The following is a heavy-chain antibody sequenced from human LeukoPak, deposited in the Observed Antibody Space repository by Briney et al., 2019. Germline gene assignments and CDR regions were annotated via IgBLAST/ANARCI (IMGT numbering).Heavy chain of an antibody. CDR3: ARVKDYYDSSGYYGY. CDR2: INSDGSST. J-gene: IGHJ4*02. D-gene: IGHD3-22*01. V-gene: IGHV3-74*01. CDR1: GFTFSSYW. Sequence: GGSLRLSCAASGFTFSSYWMHWVRQAPGKGLVWVSRINSDGSSTSYADSVKGRFTISRDNAKNTLYLQMNSLRAEDTAVYHCARVKDYYDSSGYYGYWGQGTLVTVSS.